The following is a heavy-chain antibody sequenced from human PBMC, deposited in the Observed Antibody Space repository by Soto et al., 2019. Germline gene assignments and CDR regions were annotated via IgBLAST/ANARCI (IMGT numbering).Heavy chain of an antibody. D-gene: IGHD3-3*01. CDR3: AIFSAVPHPRKASDF. V-gene: IGHV4-61*08. CDR2: IYYSGST. CDR1: GGSISSGDYY. J-gene: IGHJ4*02. Sequence: PSETLSLTCTVSGGSISSGDYYWSWIRQPPGKGLEWIGYIYYSGSTNYNPSLKSRVTLSVDTSKNQFSLQLNSVTAADTAVYYCAIFSAVPHPRKASDFRCPGLLVTLFS.